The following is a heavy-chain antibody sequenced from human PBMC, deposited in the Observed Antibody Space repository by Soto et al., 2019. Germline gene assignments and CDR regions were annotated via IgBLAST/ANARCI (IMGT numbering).Heavy chain of an antibody. V-gene: IGHV5-51*01. CDR2: IYPGDSET. CDR1: GYIFTNYW. D-gene: IGHD3-10*01. CDR3: ARKYYYGAGTLDY. J-gene: IGHJ4*02. Sequence: EVQLVQSAAEVKKPGESLKISCQGFGYIFTNYWIGWVRQMPGKGLEWMGIIYPGDSETRYSPSFQGQVTMSADKSISTAYLHWNSLKASDSAIYYCARKYYYGAGTLDYWGQGTLVTVSS.